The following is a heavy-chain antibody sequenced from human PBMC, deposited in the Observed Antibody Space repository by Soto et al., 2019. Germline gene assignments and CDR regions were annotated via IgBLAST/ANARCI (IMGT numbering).Heavy chain of an antibody. V-gene: IGHV4-34*01. D-gene: IGHD2-2*01. J-gene: IGHJ6*02. CDR2: INHSGST. CDR3: AREDIVVVPAARGYYYYGMDV. CDR1: GGSFSGYY. Sequence: PSETLSLTCAVYGGSFSGYYWSWIRQPPGKGLEWIGEINHSGSTNYNPSLKSRVTISVDTSKNQFSLKLSSVTAADTAVYYCAREDIVVVPAARGYYYYGMDVWGQGTTVTVSS.